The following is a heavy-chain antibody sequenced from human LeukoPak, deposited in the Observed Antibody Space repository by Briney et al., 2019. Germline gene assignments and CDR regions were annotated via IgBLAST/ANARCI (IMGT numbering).Heavy chain of an antibody. CDR2: IYYSGST. Sequence: SQTLSLTCTVSGGSIRSGDYYWSWLRQPPGKGLEWIGTIYYSGSTYYNPSLKSRVTISIDTSKNQFSLKLNSVTAADTAVYYCARDLDTRYFDLWGRGTLVTVSS. J-gene: IGHJ2*01. CDR1: GGSIRSGDYY. V-gene: IGHV4-30-4*01. D-gene: IGHD1-1*01. CDR3: ARDLDTRYFDL.